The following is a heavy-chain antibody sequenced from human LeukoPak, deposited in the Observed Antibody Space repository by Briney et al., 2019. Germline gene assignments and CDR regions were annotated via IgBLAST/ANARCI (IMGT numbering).Heavy chain of an antibody. CDR3: ATDAYYYDSSGYSTSVHYFDY. CDR2: INPNGGGT. Sequence: GASVKVSCKASGYTFTGYYMHWLRQAPGQGLEWMGRINPNGGGTNYAQKFQGRVTMTRDTSISTAYMELSRLTSDDPAVYYCATDAYYYDSSGYSTSVHYFDYWGQGTLVTVSS. D-gene: IGHD3-22*01. J-gene: IGHJ4*02. CDR1: GYTFTGYY. V-gene: IGHV1-2*06.